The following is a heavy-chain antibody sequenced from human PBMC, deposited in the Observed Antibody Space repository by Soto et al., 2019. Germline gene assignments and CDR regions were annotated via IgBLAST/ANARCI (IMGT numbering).Heavy chain of an antibody. J-gene: IGHJ3*02. V-gene: IGHV3-7*01. Sequence: PGGSLRLSCAASGFTFSSYWMSWVRQAPGKGLEWVANIKQDGSEKYYVDSVKGRFTISRDNAKNSLYLQMNSLRAEDTAVYYCARAHPTENDAFDIWGQGTMVTVSS. CDR3: ARAHPTENDAFDI. CDR2: IKQDGSEK. CDR1: GFTFSSYW.